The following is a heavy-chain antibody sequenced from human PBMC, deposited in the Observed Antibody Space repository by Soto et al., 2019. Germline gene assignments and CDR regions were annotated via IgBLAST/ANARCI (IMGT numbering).Heavy chain of an antibody. D-gene: IGHD6-13*01. CDR3: ARSGSSWNLREFDY. Sequence: VKVSCKASDYTFTSYGIIWVRQAPGQGLEWIGWISVYNGNTNYAQKFRGRVTMTADISTTTAYMEMRSLRSDDTAVYYCARSGSSWNLREFDYWGQGTLVTVSS. CDR1: DYTFTSYG. V-gene: IGHV1-18*01. CDR2: ISVYNGNT. J-gene: IGHJ4*02.